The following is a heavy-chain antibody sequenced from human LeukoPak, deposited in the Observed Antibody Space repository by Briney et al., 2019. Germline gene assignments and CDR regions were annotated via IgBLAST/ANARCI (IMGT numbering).Heavy chain of an antibody. CDR2: ISWNSGSE. CDR3: ARDRGPRTGSMVREAYDN. Sequence: PGGSLRLSCAASGFSFGDYAMHWLRQAPGKGLQWVSGISWNSGSEGYADSVKGRFTISRDNAKNTLYLQMNSLRAEDTAVYYCARDRGPRTGSMVREAYDNWGQGTLVTVSS. V-gene: IGHV3-9*01. J-gene: IGHJ4*02. CDR1: GFSFGDYA. D-gene: IGHD3-10*01.